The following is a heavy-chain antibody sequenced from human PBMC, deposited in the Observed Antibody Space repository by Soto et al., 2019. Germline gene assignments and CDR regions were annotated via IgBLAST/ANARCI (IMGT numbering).Heavy chain of an antibody. V-gene: IGHV4-39*02. J-gene: IGHJ6*02. D-gene: IGHD5-12*01. CDR3: ARDKIYSGYDYYYGMDV. CDR1: GDSISSGLYS. CDR2: FYYSERT. Sequence: PDPLSLTCTVSGDSISSGLYSSAWIRQPTGEGLEWIGTFYYSERTHYNPSLESRVTISVDTSKNQFSLKVSSVTVADTAVYYCARDKIYSGYDYYYGMDVWGQGTTVT.